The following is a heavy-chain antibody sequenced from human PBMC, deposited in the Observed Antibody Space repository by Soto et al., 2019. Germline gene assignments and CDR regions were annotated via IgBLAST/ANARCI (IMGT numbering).Heavy chain of an antibody. D-gene: IGHD3-3*01. CDR3: ARSGVFLEWPHYGMDV. CDR1: GFTFSSYA. Sequence: GGSLRLSCAASGFTFSSYAMSWVRQAPGKGLEWVSAISGSGGSTYYADSVKGRFTISRDNSKNTLYLQMNSLRAEDTAVYYCARSGVFLEWPHYGMDVWGQGTTVTVS. J-gene: IGHJ6*02. V-gene: IGHV3-23*01. CDR2: ISGSGGST.